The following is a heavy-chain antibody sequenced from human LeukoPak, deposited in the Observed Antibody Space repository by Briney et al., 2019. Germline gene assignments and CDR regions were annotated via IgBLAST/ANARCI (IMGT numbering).Heavy chain of an antibody. CDR1: GFTFSDHY. J-gene: IGHJ4*02. CDR3: ARGLWLGDENPPYFDY. Sequence: PGGSLRLSCAASGFTFSDHYMDWVRQAPGKGLEWVGRSRNKDNYYTTEYAASVKGRFTISRDDSKNSLYLQMNSLKTEDTAVYYCARGLWLGDENPPYFDYWGQGTLVTVSS. D-gene: IGHD3-10*01. V-gene: IGHV3-72*01. CDR2: SRNKDNYYTT.